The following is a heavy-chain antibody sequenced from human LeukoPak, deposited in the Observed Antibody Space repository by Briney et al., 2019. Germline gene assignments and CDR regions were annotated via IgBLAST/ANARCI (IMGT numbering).Heavy chain of an antibody. Sequence: TGGSLRLSCAASGFTFSSYAMSWVRQAPGKGLEWVSAIRGSGGSTYYADSVKGRFTISRDNSKNTLYLQMNSLRAEDTAVYYCAKVRLVVVAAIDNNWFDPWGQGTLVTVSS. CDR3: AKVRLVVVAAIDNNWFDP. D-gene: IGHD2-15*01. CDR2: IRGSGGST. J-gene: IGHJ5*02. V-gene: IGHV3-23*01. CDR1: GFTFSSYA.